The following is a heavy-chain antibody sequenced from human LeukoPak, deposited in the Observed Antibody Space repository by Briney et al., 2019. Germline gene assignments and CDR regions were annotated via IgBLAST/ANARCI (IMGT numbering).Heavy chain of an antibody. Sequence: GGSLRLSCAASGFTFSSYSMNWVRQAPGKGLEWVSYINTGSSTIYYADSVKGRFTISRDNAKNSLYLQMNSLRAEDTAVYYCAKRGGYYYYMDVWGKGTTVTVSS. CDR2: INTGSSTI. CDR1: GFTFSSYS. D-gene: IGHD3-10*01. J-gene: IGHJ6*03. CDR3: AKRGGYYYYMDV. V-gene: IGHV3-48*01.